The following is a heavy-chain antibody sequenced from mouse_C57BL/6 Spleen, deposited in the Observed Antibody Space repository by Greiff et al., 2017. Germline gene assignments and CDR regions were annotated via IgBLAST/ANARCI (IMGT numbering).Heavy chain of an antibody. V-gene: IGHV3-1*01. CDR3: ARASRWDYFDY. Sequence: EVQLQESGPGMVKPSQSLSLTCTVTGYSITSGYDWHWIRHFPGNKLEWMGYISYSGSTNYNPSLKSRISITHDTSKNHFFLKLNSVTTEDTATYYCARASRWDYFDYWGQGTTLTVSS. D-gene: IGHD1-1*01. CDR2: ISYSGST. CDR1: GYSITSGYD. J-gene: IGHJ2*01.